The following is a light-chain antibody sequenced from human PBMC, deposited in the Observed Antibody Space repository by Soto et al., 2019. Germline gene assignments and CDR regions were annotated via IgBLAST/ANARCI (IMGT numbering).Light chain of an antibody. Sequence: QAVVTQPPSVSGAPGQTVTISCTGSSSDIGADNDVHWYQQLPGTPPKLLIYDNTNRPSGVPDRFSGSKSGTSASLAITGLQAEDEADYYCQSLDSSLSGRVFGGGTKVTVL. J-gene: IGLJ3*02. CDR3: QSLDSSLSGRV. CDR1: SSDIGADND. V-gene: IGLV1-40*01. CDR2: DNT.